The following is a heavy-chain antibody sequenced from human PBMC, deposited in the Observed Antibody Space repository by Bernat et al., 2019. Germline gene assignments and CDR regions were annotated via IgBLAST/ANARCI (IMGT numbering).Heavy chain of an antibody. CDR2: INPSGGST. D-gene: IGHD6-6*01. V-gene: IGHV1-46*01. CDR1: GYTFTSYY. J-gene: IGHJ6*02. CDR3: ARVRIAARRQRYYYYGMDV. Sequence: QVQLVQSGAEVKKPGASVKVSCKASGYTFTSYYMHWVRQAPGQGLEWMGIINPSGGSTSYAQKFQGRVTMTRDTSTSTVYMELSSLRSEDTAVYYCARVRIAARRQRYYYYGMDVWGQGTTVTVSS.